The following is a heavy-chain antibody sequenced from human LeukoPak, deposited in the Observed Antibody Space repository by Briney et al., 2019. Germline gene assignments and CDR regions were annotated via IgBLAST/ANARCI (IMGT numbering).Heavy chain of an antibody. CDR1: GFTFSTYA. D-gene: IGHD6-19*01. Sequence: GGSLRLSCAASGFTFSTYAXAWXXQAXGXGLEWVSTVVDGGATFYEDSVRGRFTISRDNSKNTLYLQMNSLRGDDTAVYYCAKDTSQWLVRIDYWGQGTLVTVSS. J-gene: IGHJ4*02. CDR2: VVDGGAT. V-gene: IGHV3-23*01. CDR3: AKDTSQWLVRIDY.